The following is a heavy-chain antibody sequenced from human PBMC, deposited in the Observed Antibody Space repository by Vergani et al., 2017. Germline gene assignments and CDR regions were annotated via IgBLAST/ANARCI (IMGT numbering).Heavy chain of an antibody. CDR1: GGTFSSYA. CDR2: IIPIFGTA. Sequence: QVQLVQSGAEVKKPGSSVKVSCKASGGTFSSYAISWVRQAPGQGLEWMGGIIPIFGTANYAQKLQGRVTITADKSTSTAYMELSSLRSEDTAVYYCARGNLDIQLWPRVRVDYYYGMDVWGQGTTVTVSS. D-gene: IGHD5-18*01. J-gene: IGHJ6*02. V-gene: IGHV1-69*06. CDR3: ARGNLDIQLWPRVRVDYYYGMDV.